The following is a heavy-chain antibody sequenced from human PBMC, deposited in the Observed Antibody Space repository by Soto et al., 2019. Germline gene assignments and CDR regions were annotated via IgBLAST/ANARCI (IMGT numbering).Heavy chain of an antibody. V-gene: IGHV4-4*07. J-gene: IGHJ6*02. CDR2: IYTSGST. CDR3: ARDRRYCSSTSCYAGDYYYYYYGMDV. Sequence: KTSETLSLTCTVSGGSISSYYWSWIRQPAGKGLEWIGRIYTSGSTNYNPSLKSRVTMSVDTSKNQFSLKLSSVTAADTAVYYCARDRRYCSSTSCYAGDYYYYYYGMDVWGQGTTVTVSS. CDR1: GGSISSYY. D-gene: IGHD2-2*01.